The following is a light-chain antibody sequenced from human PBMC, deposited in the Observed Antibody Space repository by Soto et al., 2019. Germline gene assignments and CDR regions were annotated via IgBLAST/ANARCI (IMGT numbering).Light chain of an antibody. CDR3: QQRSSWPHT. J-gene: IGKJ2*01. CDR2: DAS. V-gene: IGKV3-11*01. CDR1: QSVSSY. Sequence: EIVLTQSPATLSLSPGERATLSCRASQSVSSYLAWYQHKPGQAPRLLIYDASNRATGIPARFSGSGSGTDFTLTISSLEPEDFAVYYCQQRSSWPHTFGPGTKVDIK.